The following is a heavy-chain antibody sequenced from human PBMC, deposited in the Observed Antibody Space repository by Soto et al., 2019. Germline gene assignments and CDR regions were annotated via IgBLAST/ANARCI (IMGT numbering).Heavy chain of an antibody. D-gene: IGHD4-17*01. Sequence: GGSLRLSCAASGFIFSTYAMNWVRQAPGKGLEWVSTISNSGGSTYYAESVRGRFTISRDNSINTLFLIMSALRTEDTAVYYCAHPRGYGVFDAVDIWGQGTMVTVSS. V-gene: IGHV3-23*01. CDR1: GFIFSTYA. J-gene: IGHJ3*02. CDR3: AHPRGYGVFDAVDI. CDR2: ISNSGGST.